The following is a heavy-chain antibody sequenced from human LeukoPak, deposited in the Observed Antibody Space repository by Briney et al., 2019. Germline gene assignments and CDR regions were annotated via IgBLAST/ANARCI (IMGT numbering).Heavy chain of an antibody. D-gene: IGHD5-18*01. CDR3: AGEGGLSRGYSFGH. CDR2: TTSDESRK. V-gene: IGHV3-30-3*01. J-gene: IGHJ4*02. CDR1: GFTFSDYA. Sequence: GGSLRLSCAASGFTFSDYAMHWVRQAPGKGLEWVALTTSDESRKNYADSVKGRFTISRDNSRKTLFLQMNNLRAEDTAVYHCAGEGGLSRGYSFGHWGQGTLVTVSS.